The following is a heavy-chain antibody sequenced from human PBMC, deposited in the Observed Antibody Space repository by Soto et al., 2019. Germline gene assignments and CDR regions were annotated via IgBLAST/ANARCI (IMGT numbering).Heavy chain of an antibody. CDR3: AREWTRTGWPFES. V-gene: IGHV3-74*01. D-gene: IGHD2-15*01. CDR1: GFTFTSHW. J-gene: IGHJ4*02. CDR2: IKSDGRGT. Sequence: EVQLVESGGDLVQPGGSLRLSCAASGFTFTSHWMHWVRQAPGKGLVWVSRIKSDGRGTIYADSVKGRFTISRDNAKNTMYLQMNSLRADDTAVYLCAREWTRTGWPFESWGQGTLVTVSS.